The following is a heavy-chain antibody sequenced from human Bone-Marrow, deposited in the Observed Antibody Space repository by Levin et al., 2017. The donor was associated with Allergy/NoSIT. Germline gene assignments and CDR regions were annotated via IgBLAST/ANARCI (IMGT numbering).Heavy chain of an antibody. D-gene: IGHD3-10*01. Sequence: LSLTCAGSGFTFRSFAMNWVRQTPGKGLWWVSSIIDTGDRTYYSDSVRGRFTISRDNSKNMLYLQINSLRAEDTAVFYCARDPFSGSYRTPTYGMDVWGQGTTVTVSS. J-gene: IGHJ6*02. CDR2: IIDTGDRT. CDR3: ARDPFSGSYRTPTYGMDV. V-gene: IGHV3-23*01. CDR1: GFTFRSFA.